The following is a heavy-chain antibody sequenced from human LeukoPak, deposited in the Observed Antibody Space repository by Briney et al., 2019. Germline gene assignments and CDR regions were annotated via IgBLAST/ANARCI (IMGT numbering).Heavy chain of an antibody. CDR3: ARDTVIRDSYYYYYYMDV. Sequence: GGSLRLSCAASGFTVSSNYMSWVRQAPGKGLEWVSVIYSGGSTYYADSVKGRFTISRDNSKNTLYLQMNSLRAEDTAVYYCARDTVIRDSYYYYYYMDVWAKGTTVTVSS. CDR1: GFTVSSNY. V-gene: IGHV3-53*01. CDR2: IYSGGST. J-gene: IGHJ6*03. D-gene: IGHD4-11*01.